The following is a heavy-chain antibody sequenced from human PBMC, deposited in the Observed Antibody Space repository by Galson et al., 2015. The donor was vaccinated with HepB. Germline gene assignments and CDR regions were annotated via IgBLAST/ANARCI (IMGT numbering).Heavy chain of an antibody. CDR1: GFTFSDAW. CDR2: IKVRVDGGTT. V-gene: IGHV3-15*01. D-gene: IGHD6-19*01. CDR3: TTDLGSGWYAR. J-gene: IGHJ4*02. Sequence: ASGFTFSDAWMSWVRQAPGKGLEWIGFIKVRVDGGTTDYAAPVKDRFTISRDDSKNMLYLQMDSLKTEDTAVYYCTTDLGSGWYARWGQGIPVTVSS.